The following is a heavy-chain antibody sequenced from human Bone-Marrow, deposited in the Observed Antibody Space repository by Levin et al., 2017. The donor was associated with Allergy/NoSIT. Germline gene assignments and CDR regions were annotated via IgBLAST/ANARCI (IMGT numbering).Heavy chain of an antibody. V-gene: IGHV4-4*07. CDR1: GASIRAFY. D-gene: IGHD2-2*01. J-gene: IGHJ4*02. CDR2: VDPSGTA. Sequence: PSETLSLTCAISGASIRAFYWSWVRQTAEKGLEWIGRVDPSGTATYNPSLRSRTYMSSDTSKNKLSLQLNSVTAADTAVYFCARDDQGLEDWGQGTLVTVSS. CDR3: ARDDQGLED.